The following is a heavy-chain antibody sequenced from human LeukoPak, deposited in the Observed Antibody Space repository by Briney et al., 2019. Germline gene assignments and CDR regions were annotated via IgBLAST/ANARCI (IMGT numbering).Heavy chain of an antibody. CDR1: GGSISSYY. CDR3: AREYSSGWSGTGY. D-gene: IGHD6-19*01. Sequence: PSETLSLTCTVSGGSISSYYWSWIRQPPGKGLEWIGYVYYSGSTNYNPSLESRVTISVDASKNQFSLKLSSVTAADTAVYYCAREYSSGWSGTGYWGQGTLVTVSS. CDR2: VYYSGST. J-gene: IGHJ4*02. V-gene: IGHV4-59*01.